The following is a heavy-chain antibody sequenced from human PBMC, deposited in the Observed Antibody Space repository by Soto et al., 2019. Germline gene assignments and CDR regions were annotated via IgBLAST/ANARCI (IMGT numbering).Heavy chain of an antibody. CDR3: DRGKGNNFVWGFSYGIDV. Sequence: PSETLSLTCTVSGGSISSYYWSWIRQPPGKGLEWLGYIYYSGSTHYNPSLKSRVTISVDTSKNQFSLKLSSVTAADTAVYYCDRGKGNNFVWGFSYGIDVWGQGTTVTVSS. CDR2: IYYSGST. J-gene: IGHJ6*02. CDR1: GGSISSYY. V-gene: IGHV4-59*01. D-gene: IGHD3-16*01.